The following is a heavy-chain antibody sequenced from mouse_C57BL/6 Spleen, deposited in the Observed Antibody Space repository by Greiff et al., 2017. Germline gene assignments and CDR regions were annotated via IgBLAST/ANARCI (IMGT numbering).Heavy chain of an antibody. Sequence: EVQLVESGGGLVQPGGSLKLSCAASGFTFSDYGMAWVRQAPRKGPVWVAFISNLAYSIYYADTVTGRFPISRENAKNTLYLEMSSLRSEDTALYYCARQGDGYRYFDVWGTGTTVTVSS. D-gene: IGHD2-3*01. CDR3: ARQGDGYRYFDV. CDR1: GFTFSDYG. J-gene: IGHJ1*03. V-gene: IGHV5-15*01. CDR2: ISNLAYSI.